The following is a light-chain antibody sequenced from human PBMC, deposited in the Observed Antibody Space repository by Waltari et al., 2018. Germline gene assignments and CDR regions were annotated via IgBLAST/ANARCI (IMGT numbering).Light chain of an antibody. J-gene: IGKJ2*01. V-gene: IGKV1-39*01. CDR1: QHVGTY. CDR2: AAS. Sequence: DIQLTQSPSSLYESVGNRVTVHCRASQHVGTYLNWYQQQPGKAPKLLFYAASSVNTGVPSRFSGSGSGTEFSLTISSLQPEDFATYYCQQGYNSPPTFGQGTKLESK. CDR3: QQGYNSPPT.